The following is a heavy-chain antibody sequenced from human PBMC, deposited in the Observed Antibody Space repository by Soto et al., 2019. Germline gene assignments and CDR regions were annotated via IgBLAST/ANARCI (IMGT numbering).Heavy chain of an antibody. CDR2: IYWNDDT. Sequence: QITLKESGPTLVKPTQTLTLTCTFSGFSLTTAGAGVGWIRQPPGKALEWLALIYWNDDTRYSPPLKSRLTITKDTSKNQVVLRMTNMEPVDTATYYCAHRGYGNYPRDNWFDPWGQVILVIVSS. CDR1: GFSLTTAGAG. V-gene: IGHV2-5*01. D-gene: IGHD4-17*01. J-gene: IGHJ5*02. CDR3: AHRGYGNYPRDNWFDP.